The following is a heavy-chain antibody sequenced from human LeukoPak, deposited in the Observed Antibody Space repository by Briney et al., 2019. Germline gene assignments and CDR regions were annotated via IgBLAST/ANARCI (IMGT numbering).Heavy chain of an antibody. J-gene: IGHJ4*02. CDR3: AQRGQYGYVWGSSRDDYFNY. Sequence: PGGSLRLSCAASGFTFSNYAMSWVRQAPGKGLEWVSCISAGGGSTYYADSVRGRFTISRDNSKNSLYLQMNSLRAEDTAVYFCAQRGQYGYVWGSSRDDYFNYWAREPWSPSPQ. CDR1: GFTFSNYA. CDR2: ISAGGGST. D-gene: IGHD3-16*02. V-gene: IGHV3-23*01.